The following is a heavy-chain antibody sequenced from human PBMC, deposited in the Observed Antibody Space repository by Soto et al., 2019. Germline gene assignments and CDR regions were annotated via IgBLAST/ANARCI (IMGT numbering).Heavy chain of an antibody. CDR2: IYYSGRT. CDR3: ARGHTSPHGMDV. J-gene: IGHJ6*02. D-gene: IGHD2-2*01. CDR1: GGSISSGDYY. V-gene: IGHV4-30-4*01. Sequence: QVQLQESGPGLVKPSQTLSLTCTVSGGSISSGDYYWNWIRQLPGKGLEGIGNIYYSGRTYYNPSLTSRVIISVDTSRNQFSLKVTSATAADTAVYYCARGHTSPHGMDVWGQGTTVTVSS.